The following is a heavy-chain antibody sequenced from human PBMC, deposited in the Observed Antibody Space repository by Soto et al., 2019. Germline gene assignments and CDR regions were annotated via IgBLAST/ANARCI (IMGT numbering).Heavy chain of an antibody. CDR3: ARDYDFWSGYLSGHFDY. V-gene: IGHV3-11*05. CDR1: GFTFSDYF. J-gene: IGHJ4*02. CDR2: IGRDSSGT. Sequence: QVQLVESGGGLVKPGGSLRLSCAASGFTFSDYFLTWIRQAPGKGLEWVSYIGRDSSGTNYADSVKGRFTISRDNANNSLFLQMNDLRVDDTAVYYCARDYDFWSGYLSGHFDYWGQGTLVTVSS. D-gene: IGHD3-3*01.